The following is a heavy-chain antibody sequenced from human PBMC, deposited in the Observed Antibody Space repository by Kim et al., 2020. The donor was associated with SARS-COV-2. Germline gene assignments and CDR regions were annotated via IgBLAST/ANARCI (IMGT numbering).Heavy chain of an antibody. CDR3: ARHVLLWFGELLGGGMDV. J-gene: IGHJ6*02. D-gene: IGHD3-10*01. V-gene: IGHV4-59*08. CDR1: GGSISSYY. Sequence: SETLSLTCTVSGGSISSYYWSWIRQPPGKGLEWIGYIYYSGSTNYNPSLKSRVTISVDTSKNQFSLKLSSVTAADTAVYYCARHVLLWFGELLGGGMDVWGQGTTVTVSS. CDR2: IYYSGST.